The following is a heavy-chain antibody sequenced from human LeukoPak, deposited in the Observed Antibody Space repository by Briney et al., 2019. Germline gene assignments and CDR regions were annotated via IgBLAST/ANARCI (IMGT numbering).Heavy chain of an antibody. CDR2: ISSSSSYI. V-gene: IGHV3-21*01. CDR1: GFTFSSYS. CDR3: ASPVDTAIPFDY. J-gene: IGHJ4*02. D-gene: IGHD5-18*01. Sequence: GSLRLSCAASGFTFSSYSMNWVRQAPGKGLEWVSSISSSSSYIYYADSVKGRFTISRDNAKNSLYLQMNSLRAEDTAVYYCASPVDTAIPFDYWGQGTLVTVSS.